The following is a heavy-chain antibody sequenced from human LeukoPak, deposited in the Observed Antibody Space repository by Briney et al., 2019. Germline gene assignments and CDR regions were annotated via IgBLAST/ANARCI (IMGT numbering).Heavy chain of an antibody. CDR1: GFTFEDYA. V-gene: IGHV3-9*01. CDR2: ISWSSGNI. J-gene: IGHJ6*02. CDR3: ARDAWRRAFNYGMDV. Sequence: GRSLRLSCAASGFTFEDYAMHWVRQVPGKGLEWVADISWSSGNIGYAESVKGRFTISRDNAENTLHLQMNSLRTEDTALYFCARDAWRRAFNYGMDVWGQGTTVAVSS. D-gene: IGHD5-12*01.